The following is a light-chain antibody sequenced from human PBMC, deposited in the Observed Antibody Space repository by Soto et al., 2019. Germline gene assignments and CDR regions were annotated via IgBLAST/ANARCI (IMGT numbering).Light chain of an antibody. Sequence: LGLTQSPATLSLSPGERATLSCRASQTVITYLAWYQQKPGQAPRLLIFDATKRVTGIPARFSGSGSGTDFTLTISSLEPEDFAVYYCQQRGTFGGGTKVDIK. V-gene: IGKV3-11*01. CDR1: QTVITY. J-gene: IGKJ4*01. CDR2: DAT. CDR3: QQRGT.